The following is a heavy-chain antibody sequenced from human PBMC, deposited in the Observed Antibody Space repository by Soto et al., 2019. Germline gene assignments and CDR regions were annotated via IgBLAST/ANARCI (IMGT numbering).Heavy chain of an antibody. Sequence: SVKVSCKASGGTLNSYAISWVRQAPGQGLEWMGGIIPIFGTANYAQKFQGRVTITADESTSTAYMELSSLRSEDTAVYYCARMAVAGTTRYYGMDVWGQGTTVTVSS. J-gene: IGHJ6*02. CDR1: GGTLNSYA. V-gene: IGHV1-69*13. CDR3: ARMAVAGTTRYYGMDV. D-gene: IGHD6-19*01. CDR2: IIPIFGTA.